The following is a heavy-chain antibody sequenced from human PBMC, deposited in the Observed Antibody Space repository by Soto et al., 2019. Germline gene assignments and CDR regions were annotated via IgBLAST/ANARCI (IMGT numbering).Heavy chain of an antibody. Sequence: QVQLVQSGAEVKKPGASVKVSCKASGYTFTSYYMHWVRQAPGQGLEWMGIINPSGGSTSYAQKFQGRVTMTMPTSTSTVYMEMSSLRSKDTAVYYCAREVVVLGGNGMDFWVQGTTVTVSS. V-gene: IGHV1-46*01. CDR2: INPSGGST. D-gene: IGHD2-15*01. CDR1: GYTFTSYY. CDR3: AREVVVLGGNGMDF. J-gene: IGHJ6*02.